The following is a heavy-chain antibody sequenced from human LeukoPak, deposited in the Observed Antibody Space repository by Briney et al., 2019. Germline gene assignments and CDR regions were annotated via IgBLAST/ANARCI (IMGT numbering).Heavy chain of an antibody. CDR2: INPNSGGT. Sequence: ASVKVSCKASGYTFTAYYMHWVRQAPGQGLEWMGWINPNSGGTNYAQKFQGRVTMTRDTSISTAYMELSSLRSDDTAVFYCARDYYDSSGYGSFDYWGQGTLVSVSS. CDR3: ARDYYDSSGYGSFDY. V-gene: IGHV1-2*02. CDR1: GYTFTAYY. J-gene: IGHJ4*02. D-gene: IGHD3-22*01.